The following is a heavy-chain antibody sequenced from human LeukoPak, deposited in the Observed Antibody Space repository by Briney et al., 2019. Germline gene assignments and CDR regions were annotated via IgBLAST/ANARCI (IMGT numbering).Heavy chain of an antibody. CDR3: TSRYSNSWYSSLMDV. D-gene: IGHD6-13*01. V-gene: IGHV3-15*01. CDR1: GFTFSNAW. J-gene: IGHJ6*02. Sequence: GGSLRLSCAASGFTFSNAWMSWVRQTPGKGLEWVGGIKSKTDGGTTDYAAPVKGRFTISRDDSKNTLYLQMNSLKTEDTAVYYCTSRYSNSWYSSLMDVWGQGTTVTVSS. CDR2: IKSKTDGGTT.